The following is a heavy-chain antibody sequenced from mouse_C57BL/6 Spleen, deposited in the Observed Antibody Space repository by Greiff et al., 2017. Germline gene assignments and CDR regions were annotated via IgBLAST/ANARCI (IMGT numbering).Heavy chain of an antibody. D-gene: IGHD2-5*01. J-gene: IGHJ4*01. Sequence: VQLQQPGAELVRPGTSVKLSCKASGYTFTSYWMHWVKQRPGQGLEWIGVIDPSDSYTNYNQKFKGKATLTVDTSSSTAYMQLSSLTSEDSAVYYCARGGDSNYGYYYAMDYWGQGTSVTVSS. CDR2: IDPSDSYT. CDR1: GYTFTSYW. V-gene: IGHV1-59*01. CDR3: ARGGDSNYGYYYAMDY.